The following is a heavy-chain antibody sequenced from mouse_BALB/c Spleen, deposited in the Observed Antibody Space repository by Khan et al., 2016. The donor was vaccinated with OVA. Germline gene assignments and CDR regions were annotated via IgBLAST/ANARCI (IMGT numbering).Heavy chain of an antibody. CDR1: GYTFTNYG. D-gene: IGHD4-1*02. J-gene: IGHJ1*01. CDR2: INTYTGEP. V-gene: IGHV9-3-1*01. Sequence: QIQLVQSGPELKKPGETVKISCKASGYTFTNYGMNWVTQAPGKGLKWMGWINTYTGEPTYADDFKGRSAFSLETSASTAYLQIKNLKSEDTATYCCARANSYWYFDVWGAGTTVTVSS. CDR3: ARANSYWYFDV.